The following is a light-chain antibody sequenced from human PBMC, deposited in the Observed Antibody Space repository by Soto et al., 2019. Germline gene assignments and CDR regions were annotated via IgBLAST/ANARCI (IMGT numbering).Light chain of an antibody. V-gene: IGKV2-28*01. CDR1: QSLLHSNGYNY. Sequence: IVMTQSPLSLPVTPGEPASISCRSSQSLLHSNGYNYLDWYLQKPGQSPQLLIYLGSNRASGVPDRFSGSGSGTDFTLKISRVEAEDVGVYYCMPAHQTPRTFGHSAKV. CDR2: LGS. CDR3: MPAHQTPRT. J-gene: IGKJ1*01.